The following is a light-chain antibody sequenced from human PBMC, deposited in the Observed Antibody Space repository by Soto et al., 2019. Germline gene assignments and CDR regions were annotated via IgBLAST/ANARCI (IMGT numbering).Light chain of an antibody. Sequence: EIVMTQSPVTLSVSPGERATLSCRASQSVGSNLAWYQQKPGQAPRLLMYGASTRATGVPARFSGSGSGAEFTLTISSLQSEDFAVYYCQQYNNRPPWTFGQGTKVEIE. J-gene: IGKJ1*01. CDR2: GAS. CDR1: QSVGSN. CDR3: QQYNNRPPWT. V-gene: IGKV3-15*01.